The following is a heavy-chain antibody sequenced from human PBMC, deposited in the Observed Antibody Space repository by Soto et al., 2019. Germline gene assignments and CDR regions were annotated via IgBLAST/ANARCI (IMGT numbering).Heavy chain of an antibody. CDR2: ISWNSGSI. D-gene: IGHD2-15*01. CDR1: GFTFDDYA. V-gene: IGHV3-9*01. J-gene: IGHJ4*02. CDR3: AKAGYCSGGSCYSTLFDY. Sequence: GGSLRLSCAASGFTFDDYAMHWVRQAPGKGLEWVSGISWNSGSIGYADSVKGRFTISRDNAKNSLYLQMNSLRAEDTALYYCAKAGYCSGGSCYSTLFDYWGQGTLVTVSS.